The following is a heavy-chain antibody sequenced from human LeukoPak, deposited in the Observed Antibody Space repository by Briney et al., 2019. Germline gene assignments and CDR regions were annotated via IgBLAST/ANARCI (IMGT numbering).Heavy chain of an antibody. CDR3: AKGNVRRIAVAGTPFDY. V-gene: IGHV3-23*01. CDR1: GFTFSSYA. Sequence: PGGSLRLSCAASGFTFSSYAMSWVRQAPGKGLEWVSAISGSGGTTYYTDSEKGRFTISRDNSKNTLYLQMNGLIAEDTAVYYCAKGNVRRIAVAGTPFDYWGQGTLVTVSS. CDR2: ISGSGGTT. D-gene: IGHD6-19*01. J-gene: IGHJ4*02.